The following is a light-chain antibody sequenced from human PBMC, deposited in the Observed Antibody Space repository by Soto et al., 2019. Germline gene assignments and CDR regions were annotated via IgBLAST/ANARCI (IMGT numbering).Light chain of an antibody. J-gene: IGKJ1*01. CDR3: QQCGGSPT. CDR1: QSTSSY. CDR2: KAS. Sequence: DIQMTQSPSTLSASVGDRVTMTCRASQSTSSYLAWYQQKPGKAPKLLIYKASTLKSGVPSRFSGSGSGTEFTLTISRLEPEDFAMYYCQQCGGSPTFGQGTKVDI. V-gene: IGKV1-5*03.